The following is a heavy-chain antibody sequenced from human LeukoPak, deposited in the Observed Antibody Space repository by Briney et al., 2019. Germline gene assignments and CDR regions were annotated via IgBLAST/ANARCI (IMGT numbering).Heavy chain of an antibody. V-gene: IGHV4-4*07. D-gene: IGHD5-24*01. Sequence: SETLSLTCTVSGGSISSYYWSWIRQPAGKGLEWIGRIYTGGSTNYNPSLKSRVTMSVDTSKNQFSLKLSSVTAADTAVYYCARGQLQSVAYYYYMDVWGKGTMVTVSS. J-gene: IGHJ6*03. CDR2: IYTGGST. CDR3: ARGQLQSVAYYYYMDV. CDR1: GGSISSYY.